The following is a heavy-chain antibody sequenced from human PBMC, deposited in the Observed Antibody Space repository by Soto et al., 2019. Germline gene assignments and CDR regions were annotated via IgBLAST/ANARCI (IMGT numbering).Heavy chain of an antibody. J-gene: IGHJ6*02. D-gene: IGHD2-8*01. V-gene: IGHV1-18*01. CDR2: VSGYNGDT. CDR1: GYTFSRYG. Sequence: QGQLVQSGPEVKKPGASVKVSCKASGYTFSRYGISWVRQAPGQGLEWMGWVSGYNGDTKYAQKVQGRVTMTIDTSTYTAYIMSRSLTSDDTAKYYCAKNAHPPYDYYGMDVWGQGTTVTVSS. CDR3: AKNAHPPYDYYGMDV.